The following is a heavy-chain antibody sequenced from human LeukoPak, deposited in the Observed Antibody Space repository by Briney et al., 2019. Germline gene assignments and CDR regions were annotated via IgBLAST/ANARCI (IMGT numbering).Heavy chain of an antibody. V-gene: IGHV4-38-2*02. D-gene: IGHD1-26*01. Sequence: PSETLSLTCTVSGYSISTSYYWGWIRQPPGKGLEWIGSIYHSGNTHYNPSLKSRVTISVDTSKNQFSLKLSSVTAADTAVYYCARGPPRIIVGATRGWFDPWGQGTLVTVSS. CDR3: ARGPPRIIVGATRGWFDP. CDR1: GYSISTSYY. CDR2: IYHSGNT. J-gene: IGHJ5*02.